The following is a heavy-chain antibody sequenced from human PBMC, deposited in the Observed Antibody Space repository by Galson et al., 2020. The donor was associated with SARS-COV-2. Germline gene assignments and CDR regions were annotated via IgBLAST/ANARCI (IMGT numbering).Heavy chain of an antibody. CDR1: GFTFSSYA. J-gene: IGHJ4*02. CDR2: ITDSGGDT. D-gene: IGHD6-6*01. V-gene: IGHV3-23*01. Sequence: GGSLRLSCAASGFTFSSYAMSWVRQAPGKGLEWVSAITDSGGDTYHADSVKGRFTISRDNSKNTLYMEMNSLRADDTAVYYCAKGSSSSRPYYLDYWGQGTLVTVSS. CDR3: AKGSSSSRPYYLDY.